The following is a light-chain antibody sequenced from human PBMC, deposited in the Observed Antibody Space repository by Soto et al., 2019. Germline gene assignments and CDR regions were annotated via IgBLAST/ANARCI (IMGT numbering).Light chain of an antibody. J-gene: IGLJ3*02. Sequence: QSALSQPASVSGSPGQSITISCNGTSNDVGYYNYVSWYQQRPGQAPKLMISEVTTRPSGVSDRFSGSKSGNTASLTISRLQAEDEAHYYCSSYTTAYTQVFGGGTQLTAL. CDR3: SSYTTAYTQV. CDR2: EVT. CDR1: SNDVGYYNY. V-gene: IGLV2-14*01.